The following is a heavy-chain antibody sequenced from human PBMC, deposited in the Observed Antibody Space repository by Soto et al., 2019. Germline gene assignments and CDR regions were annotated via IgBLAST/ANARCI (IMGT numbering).Heavy chain of an antibody. CDR1: GFPFSNYA. V-gene: IGHV3-23*01. D-gene: IGHD4-4*01. Sequence: PGGSLRLSCTASGFPFSNYAMIWVRQTPRKGLEWVSAISGSGLQTYFADSVKGRFTMSRDNSKNTMDMQMNSLRVDDTAVYYCAKILATVESYYYGMDVWGQGTTVTVSS. J-gene: IGHJ6*02. CDR3: AKILATVESYYYGMDV. CDR2: ISGSGLQT.